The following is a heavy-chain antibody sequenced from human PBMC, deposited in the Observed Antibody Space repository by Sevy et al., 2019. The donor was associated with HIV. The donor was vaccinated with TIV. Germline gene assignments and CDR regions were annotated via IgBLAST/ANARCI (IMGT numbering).Heavy chain of an antibody. J-gene: IGHJ4*02. D-gene: IGHD6-13*01. CDR3: ARARIAASAPHYFDY. Sequence: GGSLRLSCAASGFTFSDYYMSWIRQAPGKGLEWISYISSRNTYTNYADSVKGRFTISRDNAKNSLYLHMDSLRAEDTAVYYGARARIAASAPHYFDYWGQGTLVTVSS. CDR1: GFTFSDYY. V-gene: IGHV3-11*06. CDR2: ISSRNTYT.